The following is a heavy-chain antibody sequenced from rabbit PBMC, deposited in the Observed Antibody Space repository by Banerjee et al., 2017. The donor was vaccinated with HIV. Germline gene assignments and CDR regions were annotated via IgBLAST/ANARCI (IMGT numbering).Heavy chain of an antibody. J-gene: IGHJ3*01. CDR3: ARDLAGVIGWNFGL. CDR2: IYAGSSGAT. CDR1: GFSFSSSNH. D-gene: IGHD4-1*01. Sequence: QEQLEESGGDLVKPGASLTLTCTASGFSFSSSNHMCWVRQAPGKGLEWIACIYAGSSGATYYASWAKDRFTISKTSSTTVTLQMTSLTAADTATYFCARDLAGVIGWNFGLWGQGTLVTVS. V-gene: IGHV1S45*01.